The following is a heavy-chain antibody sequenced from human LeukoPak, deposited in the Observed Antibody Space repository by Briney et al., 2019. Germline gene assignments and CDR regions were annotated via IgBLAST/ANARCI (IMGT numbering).Heavy chain of an antibody. CDR2: IKTDGSET. CDR3: VRDDIPPRDGPTV. V-gene: IGHV3-7*01. CDR1: GFTFSRSW. J-gene: IGHJ4*02. D-gene: IGHD2-2*02. Sequence: PGGSLRLSCAVSGFTFSRSWMSWVRQAPGKGLEFVANIKTDGSETYYADSVKGRFTISRDNAGNSLFLQLNSLRGEDSAVYYCVRDDIPPRDGPTVWGQGTLVTVSS.